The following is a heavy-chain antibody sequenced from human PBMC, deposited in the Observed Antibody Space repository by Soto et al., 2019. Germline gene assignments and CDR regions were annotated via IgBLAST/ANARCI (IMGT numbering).Heavy chain of an antibody. CDR2: IYYSGST. J-gene: IGHJ4*02. D-gene: IGHD5-12*01. CDR1: GGSISSGGYY. V-gene: IGHV4-31*09. Sequence: SDTLSLTCTVSGGSISSGGYYWSWIRQHPGKGLEWIGYIYYSGSTYYNPSLKSRVTISVDRSKNQFSLKLSSVTAADTAVYYCSAGGGLPRYYWGQGTLVTVSS. CDR3: SAGGGLPRYY.